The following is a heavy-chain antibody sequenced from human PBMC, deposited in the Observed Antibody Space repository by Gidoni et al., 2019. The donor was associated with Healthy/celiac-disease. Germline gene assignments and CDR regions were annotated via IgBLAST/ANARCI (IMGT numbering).Heavy chain of an antibody. CDR3: ARLTYYDFWSGYSPYYYYYGMDV. CDR1: GGSISRSSYY. Sequence: QLQLQESGPGLVKPSETLSLTSTVSGGSISRSSYYWGWIRQPPGKGLEWIGGIYYSGSTYYNPSLKSRVTISVDTSKNQFSLKLSSVTAADTAVYYCARLTYYDFWSGYSPYYYYYGMDVWGQGTTVTVSS. CDR2: IYYSGST. V-gene: IGHV4-39*01. D-gene: IGHD3-3*01. J-gene: IGHJ6*02.